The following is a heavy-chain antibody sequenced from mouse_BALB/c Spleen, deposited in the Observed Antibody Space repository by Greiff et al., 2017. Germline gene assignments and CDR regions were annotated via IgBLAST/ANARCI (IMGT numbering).Heavy chain of an antibody. CDR3: ARDYDFDY. V-gene: IGHV5-17*02. D-gene: IGHD2-4*01. Sequence: EVKVVESGGGLVQPGGSRKLSCAASGFTFSSFGMHWVRQAPEKGLEWVAYISSGSSTIYYADTVKGRFTISRDNPKNTLFLQMTSLRSEDTAMYYCARDYDFDYWGQGTTLTVSS. CDR2: ISSGSSTI. J-gene: IGHJ2*01. CDR1: GFTFSSFG.